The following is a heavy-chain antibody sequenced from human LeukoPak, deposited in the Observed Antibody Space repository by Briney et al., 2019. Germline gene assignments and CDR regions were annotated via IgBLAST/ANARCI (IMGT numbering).Heavy chain of an antibody. J-gene: IGHJ4*02. V-gene: IGHV3-23*01. Sequence: GGSLRLSCAASGFTFSSYDMSWVRQAPGKGLEWVSGISGSGGSTHYADSVKGRFTISRDNSKNTLYLQMNSLRAEDTAVYYCAKEPDYGDYFDYWGQGTLVTVSS. D-gene: IGHD4-17*01. CDR1: GFTFSSYD. CDR2: ISGSGGST. CDR3: AKEPDYGDYFDY.